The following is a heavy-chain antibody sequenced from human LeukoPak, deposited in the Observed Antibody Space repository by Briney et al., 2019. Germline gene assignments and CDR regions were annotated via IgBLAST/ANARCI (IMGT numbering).Heavy chain of an antibody. CDR1: GGSISSGSHY. V-gene: IGHV4-39*01. CDR3: ASHCGSSCFS. D-gene: IGHD2-15*01. CDR2: IYYTGTT. J-gene: IGHJ4*02. Sequence: SETLSLICSVSGGSISSGSHYWGWIRQPPGKGLEWIASIYYTGTTYYNLSLKSRVTMSVDTSKDQFSLKLSSMTAADTAVYYCASHCGSSCFSWGQGTLVTVSS.